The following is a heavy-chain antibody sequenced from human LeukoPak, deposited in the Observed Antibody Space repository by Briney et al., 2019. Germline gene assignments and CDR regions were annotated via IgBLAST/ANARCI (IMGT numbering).Heavy chain of an antibody. CDR1: GYTFISYS. J-gene: IGHJ4*02. CDR3: ARGAYLSAAGDY. V-gene: IGHV1-46*01. Sequence: ASVKVSCKASGYTFISYSMHWVRQAPGQGLEWMGIIDPSGGSTSYAQKFQGRVTMTRDMSTSTVYMELSSLRSEDTAVYYCARGAYLSAAGDYWGQGTLVTVSS. CDR2: IDPSGGST. D-gene: IGHD6-13*01.